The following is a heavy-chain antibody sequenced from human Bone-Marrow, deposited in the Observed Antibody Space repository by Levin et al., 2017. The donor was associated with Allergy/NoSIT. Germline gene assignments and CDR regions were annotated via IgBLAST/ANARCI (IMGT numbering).Heavy chain of an antibody. CDR1: EFTFSNYG. V-gene: IGHV3-30*18. J-gene: IGHJ5*02. CDR2: ISYDGTKE. D-gene: IGHD1-26*01. CDR3: AKGKKWELVGPFTHAEES. Sequence: LSLTCAASEFTFSNYGMHWVRQAPGKGLEWVAVISYDGTKEYYVDSVKGRFTISRDNSKNTLYLQMNSLRAEDTALYYCAKGKKWELVGPFTHAEESWGQGTLVTVSS.